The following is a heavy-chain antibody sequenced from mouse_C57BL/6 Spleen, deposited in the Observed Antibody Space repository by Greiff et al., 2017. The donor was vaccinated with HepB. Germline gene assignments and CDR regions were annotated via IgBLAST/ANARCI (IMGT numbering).Heavy chain of an antibody. V-gene: IGHV1-31*01. J-gene: IGHJ2*01. CDR1: GYSFTGYY. D-gene: IGHD2-5*01. CDR2: IYPYNGVS. Sequence: EVQLQQSGPELVKPGASVKISCKASGYSFTGYYMHWVKQSHGNILDWIGYIYPYNGVSSYNQKFKGKATLTVDKSSSTAYMELRSLTSEDSAVYYCARKGAYYSNSGSYFDYWGQGTTLTVSS. CDR3: ARKGAYYSNSGSYFDY.